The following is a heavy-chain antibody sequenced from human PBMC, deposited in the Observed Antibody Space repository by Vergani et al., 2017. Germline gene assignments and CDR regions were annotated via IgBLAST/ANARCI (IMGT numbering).Heavy chain of an antibody. V-gene: IGHV3-66*02. Sequence: EVQLLESGGDLVQPGGSLRLSCTASGFIFSTYAMSWVRQAPGKGLEWVSVIKSDGRTSYAESVRGRFTISRDTSRNAVYLQMNILRVEDTGVYYCTRSECSGTTCYGHYFDLWGHGIRSPSPQ. D-gene: IGHD2-15*01. CDR2: IKSDGRT. CDR1: GFIFSTYA. CDR3: TRSECSGTTCYGHYFDL. J-gene: IGHJ4*01.